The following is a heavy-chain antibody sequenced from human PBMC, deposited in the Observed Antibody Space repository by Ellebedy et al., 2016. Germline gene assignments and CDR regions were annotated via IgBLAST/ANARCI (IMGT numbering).Heavy chain of an antibody. CDR2: IKQDGSEK. CDR3: ARAPPYGDYADY. J-gene: IGHJ4*02. D-gene: IGHD4-17*01. V-gene: IGHV3-7*01. CDR1: GFTFSRYW. Sequence: LSLTCAASGFTFSRYWMSWVRQAPGKGLEWVANIKQDGSEKYYVDSVKGRFTISRDNAKNSLYLQMNSLRAEDTAVYYCARAPPYGDYADYWGQGTLVTVSS.